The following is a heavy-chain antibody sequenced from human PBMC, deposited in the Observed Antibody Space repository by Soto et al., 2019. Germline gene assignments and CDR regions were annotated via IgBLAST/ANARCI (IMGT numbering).Heavy chain of an antibody. Sequence: APVEVCWNASSYTIASCGMCWAQQSIGQGLEWMGWISAYNGNTNYAQKLQGRVTMTTDTSTSTAYMELRSLRSDDTALYYCARDDSRGYPTVFDYWGKGTLVTVSS. CDR3: ARDDSRGYPTVFDY. CDR1: SYTIASCG. V-gene: IGHV1-18*01. D-gene: IGHD3-22*01. CDR2: ISAYNGNT. J-gene: IGHJ4*02.